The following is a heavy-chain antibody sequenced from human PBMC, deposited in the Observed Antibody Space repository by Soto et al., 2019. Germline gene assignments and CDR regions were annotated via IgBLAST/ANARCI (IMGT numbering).Heavy chain of an antibody. CDR1: AGTFNNYA. CDR3: ARAGGIPYYSYGMDV. Sequence: QEQLVQSGPEVKKPGSSVTVSCQASAGTFNNYAICWVRQAPGQGLEWMGGTIPLFSTSSYAQKFQGRVTITADKSTSTVYMEMRNLKSEDTSRSYCARAGGIPYYSYGMDVWGQGTTVTVS. CDR2: TIPLFSTS. J-gene: IGHJ6*02. V-gene: IGHV1-69*06. D-gene: IGHD6-13*01.